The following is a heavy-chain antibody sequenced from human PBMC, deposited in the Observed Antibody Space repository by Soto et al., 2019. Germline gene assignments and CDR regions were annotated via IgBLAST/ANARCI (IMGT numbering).Heavy chain of an antibody. J-gene: IGHJ3*02. CDR3: ARGPTIFGVGVDAFDI. CDR2: ISGSGDFT. CDR1: GFTLSSYA. Sequence: EVQMLESGGGLVHPGGSLRLSCAASGFTLSSYALSWVRQAPGKGLEWVSGISGSGDFTFDADSVRGRFTISRDNSMNTLYLQMNSLRVEDTAVYYCARGPTIFGVGVDAFDIWGQGTMATVSS. V-gene: IGHV3-23*01. D-gene: IGHD3-3*01.